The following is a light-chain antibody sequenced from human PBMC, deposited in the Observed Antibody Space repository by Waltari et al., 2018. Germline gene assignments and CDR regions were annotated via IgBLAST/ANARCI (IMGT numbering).Light chain of an antibody. Sequence: QSVLTQPPSASGTPGPRVTISCSGSSSNSGSNYVYWYQQLPGTAPKLLIYRNNQRPSGVPDRFSGSKSGTSASLAISGLRSEDEADYYCAAWDDSLSGVFGGGTKLTVL. CDR1: SSNSGSNY. CDR2: RNN. V-gene: IGLV1-47*01. CDR3: AAWDDSLSGV. J-gene: IGLJ2*01.